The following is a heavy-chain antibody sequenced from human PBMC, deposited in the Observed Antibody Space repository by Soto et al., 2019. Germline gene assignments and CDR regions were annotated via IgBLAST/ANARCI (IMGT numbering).Heavy chain of an antibody. CDR2: ISGSGGST. J-gene: IGHJ4*02. D-gene: IGHD3-10*01. CDR1: GFTFSSYA. CDR3: AKASGWFGEFDY. Sequence: EVQLLESGGGLVQPGGSLRLSCAASGFTFSSYAMSWVRQAPGKGLEWVSAISGSGGSTYYADSVKGRFTISRDNSKNTRYLQMNSRRAEDTAVYYCAKASGWFGEFDYWGQGTLVTVSS. V-gene: IGHV3-23*01.